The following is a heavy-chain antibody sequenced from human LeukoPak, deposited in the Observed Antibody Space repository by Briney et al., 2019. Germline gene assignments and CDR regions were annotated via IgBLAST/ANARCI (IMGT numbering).Heavy chain of an antibody. CDR1: GGSISSYY. V-gene: IGHV4-59*01. J-gene: IGHJ4*02. CDR3: ARGRTKARNYGDSLIIDY. D-gene: IGHD4-17*01. CDR2: IYYSGST. Sequence: SETLSLTCTVSGGSISSYYWSWIRQPPGKGLEWIGYIYYSGSTNYHPSLKSRVTISVDTSKNQFSLKLSSVTAADTAVYYCARGRTKARNYGDSLIIDYWGQGTLVTVSS.